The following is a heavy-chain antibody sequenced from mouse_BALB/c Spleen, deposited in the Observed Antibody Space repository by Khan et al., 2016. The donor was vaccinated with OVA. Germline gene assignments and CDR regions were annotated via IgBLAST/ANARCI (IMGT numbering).Heavy chain of an antibody. V-gene: IGHV1-20*02. CDR3: ARIYRSDFDY. CDR1: GYSFTGYF. D-gene: IGHD1-1*01. J-gene: IGHJ2*01. CDR2: INPHIGET. Sequence: VQLQQSGPELVKPGASVKISCKASGYSFTGYFMNWVMQSHGKSLEWIGRINPHIGETFYNQKFKDKATLTVDESSSTAHMELRSLASEDSAVYYCARIYRSDFDYWGQGTILTVSS.